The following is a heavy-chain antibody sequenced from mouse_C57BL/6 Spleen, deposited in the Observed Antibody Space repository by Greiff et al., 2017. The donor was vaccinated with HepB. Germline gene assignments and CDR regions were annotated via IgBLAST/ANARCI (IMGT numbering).Heavy chain of an antibody. J-gene: IGHJ2*01. V-gene: IGHV1-81*01. D-gene: IGHD1-1*01. CDR3: ASYYYGSRRGYYFDY. Sequence: VKLQESGAELARPGASVKLSCKASGYTFTSYGISWVKQRTGQGLEWIGEIYPRSGNTYYNEKFKGKATLTADKSSSTAYMELRSLTSEDSAVYFCASYYYGSRRGYYFDYWGQGTTLTVSS. CDR1: GYTFTSYG. CDR2: IYPRSGNT.